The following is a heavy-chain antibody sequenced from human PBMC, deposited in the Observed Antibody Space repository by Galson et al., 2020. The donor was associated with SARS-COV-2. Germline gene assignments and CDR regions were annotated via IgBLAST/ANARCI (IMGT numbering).Heavy chain of an antibody. CDR2: ISGYNGYT. Sequence: ASVKVSCKASGYRFGSYGISWVRQAPGQGLEWMGWISGYNGYTNYAPKFQGRVTMTTDKSTSTAYMEVRSLRSDDTAVYFCAIDGDDFWSGYVYYMDVWGEGTTVTVSS. V-gene: IGHV1-18*04. J-gene: IGHJ6*03. D-gene: IGHD3-3*01. CDR1: GYRFGSYG. CDR3: AIDGDDFWSGYVYYMDV.